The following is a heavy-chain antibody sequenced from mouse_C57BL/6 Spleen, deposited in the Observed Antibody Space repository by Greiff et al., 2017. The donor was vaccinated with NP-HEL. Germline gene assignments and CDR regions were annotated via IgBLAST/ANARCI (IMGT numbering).Heavy chain of an antibody. CDR1: GYSFTGYY. Sequence: VQLKQSGPELVKPGASVKISCKASGYSFTGYYLNWLKQSPEKSLEWIGEINPSTGGTTYNQKFKAKATLTVDKSSSTDYMQIKSLTSEDSAVYYCARGPTVGWVDYWGQGTSVTVSS. J-gene: IGHJ4*01. D-gene: IGHD1-1*01. CDR3: ARGPTVGWVDY. CDR2: INPSTGGT. V-gene: IGHV1-42*01.